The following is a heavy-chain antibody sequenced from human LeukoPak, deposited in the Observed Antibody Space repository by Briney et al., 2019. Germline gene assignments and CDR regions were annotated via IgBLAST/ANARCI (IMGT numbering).Heavy chain of an antibody. CDR2: ISAYNGNT. V-gene: IGHV1-18*01. CDR3: ARAPRWTPMVRGAIDDY. J-gene: IGHJ4*02. Sequence: ASVKVSCKASGYTFTSYGISWVRQAPGQGLEWMGWISAYNGNTNYAQKLQGRVTMTTDTSTSTAYMELRSLRSDDTAVYYCARAPRWTPMVRGAIDDYWGQGTLVTVSS. D-gene: IGHD3-10*01. CDR1: GYTFTSYG.